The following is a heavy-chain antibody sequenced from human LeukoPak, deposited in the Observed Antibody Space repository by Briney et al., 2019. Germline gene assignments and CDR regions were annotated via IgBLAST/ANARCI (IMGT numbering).Heavy chain of an antibody. V-gene: IGHV3-7*01. Sequence: GGSLRLSCAASGFTFSNCWMTWVRQAPGKGLAWVAILKQEGSEKYYVDSVKGRFTISRDNAKNPLYLQMNRLRAEDTAVYYCARDQRHIVVVTADDAFDIWGQGTMVTVSS. D-gene: IGHD2-21*02. CDR2: LKQEGSEK. CDR3: ARDQRHIVVVTADDAFDI. J-gene: IGHJ3*02. CDR1: GFTFSNCW.